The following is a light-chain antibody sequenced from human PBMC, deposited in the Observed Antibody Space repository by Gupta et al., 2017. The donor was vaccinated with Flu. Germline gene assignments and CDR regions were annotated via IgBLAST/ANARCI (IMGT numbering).Light chain of an antibody. Sequence: DIQMTQSPSTLSASIGDRVTITCRASQSISSWLAWYQQKPGKAPTLLIHTASSLESGVPSRFSGSGSGTEFTLTITSLQPDDLATYYCQQHNSYPLTSGGGTKVEIK. CDR2: TAS. CDR1: QSISSW. J-gene: IGKJ4*01. CDR3: QQHNSYPLT. V-gene: IGKV1-5*03.